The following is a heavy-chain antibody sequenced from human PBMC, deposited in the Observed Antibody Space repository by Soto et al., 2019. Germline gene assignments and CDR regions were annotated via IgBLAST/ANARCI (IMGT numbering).Heavy chain of an antibody. Sequence: QITLKESGPTLVKPTQTLTLTCTFSGFSLSTIGVGVGWIRQPPGKALEWLALIYWDDDKRYSPSLKSRLTVTKETSKNQVVLTMTNMDPVDTATYYCVQSRCGGDCLQSYSSLSYYGLDVWGQGTTVTVSS. CDR2: IYWDDDK. CDR1: GFSLSTIGVG. CDR3: VQSRCGGDCLQSYSSLSYYGLDV. V-gene: IGHV2-5*02. D-gene: IGHD2-21*02. J-gene: IGHJ6*02.